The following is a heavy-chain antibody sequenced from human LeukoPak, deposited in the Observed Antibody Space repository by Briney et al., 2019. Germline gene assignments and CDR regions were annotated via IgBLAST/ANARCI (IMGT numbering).Heavy chain of an antibody. V-gene: IGHV4-34*01. Sequence: PSETLSLTCAVYGGSYIGCYWSWIRQPPGKGVEWIGEINRSGSTNYNPSLKSRVAISVDTSKNQFSLKLSSVTAADTAVYYCATGVGGTTFLSDYWGQGTLVTVSS. J-gene: IGHJ4*02. CDR1: GGSYIGCY. D-gene: IGHD1-7*01. CDR2: INRSGST. CDR3: ATGVGGTTFLSDY.